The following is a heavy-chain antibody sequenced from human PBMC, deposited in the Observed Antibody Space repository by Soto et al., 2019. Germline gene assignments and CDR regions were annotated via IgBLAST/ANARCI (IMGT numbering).Heavy chain of an antibody. CDR1: DGSISSSSYY. J-gene: IGHJ6*02. Sequence: SETLSLTCTVSDGSISSSSYYWGWIRQPPGKGLEWIGSIYYSGSTYYNPSLKSRVTISVDTSKNQFSLKLSSVTAADTAVYYCARGITIFGVVINSYYYGMGVWGQGTTVTGSS. D-gene: IGHD3-3*01. CDR2: IYYSGST. CDR3: ARGITIFGVVINSYYYGMGV. V-gene: IGHV4-39*01.